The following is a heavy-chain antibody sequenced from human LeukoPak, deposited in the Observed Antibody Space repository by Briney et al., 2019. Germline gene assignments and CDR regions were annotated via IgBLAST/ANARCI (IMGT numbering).Heavy chain of an antibody. D-gene: IGHD3-22*01. CDR2: ISAYNGNT. J-gene: IGHJ4*02. CDR3: ARGFPPRIYYDSSGYYSYYFDY. Sequence: GASMKVSCKASGYTFTNYGLSWVRQAPGQGLEWMGWISAYNGNTKYAQNLQGKVTMTTDTSTSTTYMELRSMRSDDTAVYYCARGFPPRIYYDSSGYYSYYFDYWGQGTLVTVSS. CDR1: GYTFTNYG. V-gene: IGHV1-18*01.